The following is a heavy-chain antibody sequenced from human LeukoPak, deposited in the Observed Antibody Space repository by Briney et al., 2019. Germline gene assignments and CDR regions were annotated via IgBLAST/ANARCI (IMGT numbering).Heavy chain of an antibody. D-gene: IGHD3-10*01. Sequence: GGSLRLFCAASGFTFSSYAMSWVRQAPGKGLEWVSAISGSGGSTYYADSVKGRFTISRDNSKNTLYLQMNSLRAEDTAVYYCAKVIWFGELFFDYWGQGTLVTVSS. CDR3: AKVIWFGELFFDY. CDR1: GFTFSSYA. J-gene: IGHJ4*02. CDR2: ISGSGGST. V-gene: IGHV3-23*01.